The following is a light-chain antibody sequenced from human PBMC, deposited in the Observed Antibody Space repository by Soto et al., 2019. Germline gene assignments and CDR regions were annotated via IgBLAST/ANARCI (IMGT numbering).Light chain of an antibody. CDR2: DAS. CDR3: QQYDDIPPMT. CDR1: QDISIY. Sequence: DIQMTQSPSSLSASVGDRVTITCQASQDISIYLNWLQQKPGKSPKLLIYDASNLERGVPSRFSGSGSGTDFTFTISSLQDEDTATYYCQQYDDIPPMTFGGGTKVEI. V-gene: IGKV1-33*01. J-gene: IGKJ4*01.